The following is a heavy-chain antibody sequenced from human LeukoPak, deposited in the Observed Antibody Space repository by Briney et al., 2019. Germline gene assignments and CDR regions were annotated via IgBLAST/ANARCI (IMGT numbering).Heavy chain of an antibody. V-gene: IGHV1-46*01. J-gene: IGHJ6*03. D-gene: IGHD4-17*01. Sequence: ASVKVSCKASGYTFTSYGINWVRQAPGQGLEWMGIINPSGGSTSYAQKFQGRVTMTRDTSTSTVYMELSSLRSEDTAVYYCARVRDGDYSSMDVWGKGTTVTISS. CDR1: GYTFTSYG. CDR2: INPSGGST. CDR3: ARVRDGDYSSMDV.